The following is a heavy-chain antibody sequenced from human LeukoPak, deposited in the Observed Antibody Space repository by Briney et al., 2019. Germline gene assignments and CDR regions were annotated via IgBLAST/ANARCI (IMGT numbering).Heavy chain of an antibody. J-gene: IGHJ4*02. Sequence: PSETLSLTCAVSGASIDSHSWWSWVRQPPGKGLEWIGEINHSGSTNYNPSLKSRVTISVDTSKNQFSLKLSSVTAADTAVYYCARGGRAVAGTKDGFHFDYWGQGTLVTVSS. V-gene: IGHV4-4*02. CDR1: GASIDSHSW. D-gene: IGHD6-19*01. CDR2: INHSGST. CDR3: ARGGRAVAGTKDGFHFDY.